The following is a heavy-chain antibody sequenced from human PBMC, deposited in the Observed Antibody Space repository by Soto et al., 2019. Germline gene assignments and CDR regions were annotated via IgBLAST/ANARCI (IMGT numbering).Heavy chain of an antibody. CDR1: GFTFSSYW. CDR2: IKQDGSEK. J-gene: IGHJ4*02. CDR3: ARSNCALSGYWGY. D-gene: IGHD3-22*01. V-gene: IGHV3-7*05. Sequence: EVQLVESGGGLVQPGGSLRLSCAASGFTFSSYWMSWVRQAPGKGLEWVANIKQDGSEKYYVDSVKGRFTISRDNAKNSLYLQMNSLRAEDTAVYYCARSNCALSGYWGYWGQGTLVTVSS.